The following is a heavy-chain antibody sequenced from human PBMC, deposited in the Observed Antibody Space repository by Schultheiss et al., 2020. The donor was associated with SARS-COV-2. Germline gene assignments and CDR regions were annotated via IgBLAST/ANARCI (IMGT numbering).Heavy chain of an antibody. D-gene: IGHD4-17*01. CDR2: ISYDGSNK. J-gene: IGHJ4*02. CDR3: ARIYGDAYFDY. Sequence: GGSLTLSCAASGFTFSSYGMHWVRQAPGKGLEWVAVISYDGSNKYYADSVKGRFTISRDNAKNSLYLQMNSLRAEDTAVYYCARIYGDAYFDYWGQGTLVTVSS. V-gene: IGHV3-30*03. CDR1: GFTFSSYG.